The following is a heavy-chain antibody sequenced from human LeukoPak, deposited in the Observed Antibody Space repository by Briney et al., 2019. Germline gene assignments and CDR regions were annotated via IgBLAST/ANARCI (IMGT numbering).Heavy chain of an antibody. CDR3: ARDKFDYICGSHDY. CDR1: GFTVSSNY. V-gene: IGHV3-66*01. Sequence: GGSLRLSCAASGFTVSSNYMSWVRQAPGKGLEWVSVIYSGGKSYYADSVKGRFTIARDSSKNTLYLQMNSLRVEDTAVYYCARDKFDYICGSHDYWGQGTLVTVSS. CDR2: IYSGGKS. J-gene: IGHJ4*02. D-gene: IGHD3-16*01.